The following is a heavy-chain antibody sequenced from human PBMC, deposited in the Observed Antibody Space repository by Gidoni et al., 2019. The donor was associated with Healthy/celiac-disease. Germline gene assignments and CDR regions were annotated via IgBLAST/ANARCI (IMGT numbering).Heavy chain of an antibody. D-gene: IGHD2-15*01. J-gene: IGHJ6*02. CDR3: ARFRYCSGGSCYGAFYYGMDV. CDR2: IYSGGST. CDR1: GFTVSSNY. V-gene: IGHV3-66*02. Sequence: EVQLVESGGGLVQPGGSLRLSCAASGFTVSSNYMSWVRQAPGKGLEWVSVIYSGGSTYYADSVKGRFTISRDNSKNTLYLQMNSLRAEDTAVYYCARFRYCSGGSCYGAFYYGMDVWGQGTTVTVSS.